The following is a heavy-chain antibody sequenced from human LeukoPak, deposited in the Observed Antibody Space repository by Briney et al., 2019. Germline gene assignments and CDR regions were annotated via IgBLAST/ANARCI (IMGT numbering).Heavy chain of an antibody. CDR3: WGLPVQAKYNWFDP. CDR2: IYYSGST. D-gene: IGHD3-16*01. Sequence: SETLSLTCTVSGGSISSYYWSWIRQPPGKGLEWIGSIYYSGSTNYYPSLKSGGTIIAEKSKNQFFLQLSTRTAAETAAEYCWGLPVQAKYNWFDPWGQGTLVTVSS. V-gene: IGHV4-59*08. J-gene: IGHJ5*02. CDR1: GGSISSYY.